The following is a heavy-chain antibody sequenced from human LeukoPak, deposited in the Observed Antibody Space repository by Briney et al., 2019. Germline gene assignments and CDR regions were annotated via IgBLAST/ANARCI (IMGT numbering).Heavy chain of an antibody. Sequence: GASVKVSCKASGYTFTSYDINWVRQATGQGLEWMGWMNPNSGNTGYAQKFQGRVTVTRNTSISTAYMELSSLRSEDTAVYYCAREVSRVGATNWGQGTLVTVSS. J-gene: IGHJ4*02. D-gene: IGHD1-26*01. CDR2: MNPNSGNT. V-gene: IGHV1-8*01. CDR1: GYTFTSYD. CDR3: AREVSRVGATN.